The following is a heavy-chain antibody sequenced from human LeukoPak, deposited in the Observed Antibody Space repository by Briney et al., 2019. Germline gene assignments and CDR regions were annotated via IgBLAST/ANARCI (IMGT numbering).Heavy chain of an antibody. D-gene: IGHD2-8*01. Sequence: GGSLRLSCAASGFNFNSYTMNWVRQAPGKGLQWVANILASGSPTYYADSVKGRFIISRDNSKNTVYLQMNSLRVEDTAIYYCAKDLRPDGVDNFDYWGQGILVTVSS. CDR2: ILASGSPT. CDR1: GFNFNSYT. J-gene: IGHJ4*02. V-gene: IGHV3-23*01. CDR3: AKDLRPDGVDNFDY.